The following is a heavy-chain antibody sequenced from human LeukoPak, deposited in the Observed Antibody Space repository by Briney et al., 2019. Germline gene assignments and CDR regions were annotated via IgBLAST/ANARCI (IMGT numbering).Heavy chain of an antibody. D-gene: IGHD6-13*01. Sequence: GGSLRLSCAVSGFTFSGFWMSWSRQAPGKGLEWVASINSDGSEGYYVDSVKGRFTISRDNAKNSLYLQMNSLRAEDTAVYYCAREVGSSNLDYWGQGTLVTVSS. V-gene: IGHV3-7*03. CDR3: AREVGSSNLDY. CDR1: GFTFSGFW. CDR2: INSDGSEG. J-gene: IGHJ4*02.